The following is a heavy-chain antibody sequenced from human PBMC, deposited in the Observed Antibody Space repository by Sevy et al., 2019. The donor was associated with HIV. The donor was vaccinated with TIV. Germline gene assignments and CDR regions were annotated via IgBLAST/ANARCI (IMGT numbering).Heavy chain of an antibody. Sequence: SQTVSLTCAISGDGVSSRGTVWNWIRQSPSRGLEWLGRTYYRSKWWNNYALSVKSRISINPDTSKNQVSLHLNSVTPDDTAVYYCARDGGANWDGRPSGTVFDYWGQGTLVTVSS. J-gene: IGHJ4*02. D-gene: IGHD1-1*01. V-gene: IGHV6-1*01. CDR1: GDGVSSRGTV. CDR3: ARDGGANWDGRPSGTVFDY. CDR2: TYYRSKWWN.